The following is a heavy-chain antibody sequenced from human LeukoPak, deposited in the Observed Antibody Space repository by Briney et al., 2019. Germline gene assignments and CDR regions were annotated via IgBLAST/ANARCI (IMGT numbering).Heavy chain of an antibody. D-gene: IGHD6-13*01. CDR2: IYPGDSDT. CDR1: GYSFISYW. CDR3: ARDSSSWSAYYY. V-gene: IGHV5-51*01. J-gene: IGHJ4*02. Sequence: GESLKISCKGSGYSFISYWTGWVRQMPGKGLEWLGIIYPGDSDTRYSPSFQGQVTISADKSISTASLQWSSLTASDTAMYYCARDSSSWSAYYYWGQGTLVTVSS.